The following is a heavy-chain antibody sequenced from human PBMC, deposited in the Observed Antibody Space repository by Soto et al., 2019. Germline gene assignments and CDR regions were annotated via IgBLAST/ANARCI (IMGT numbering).Heavy chain of an antibody. V-gene: IGHV3-23*01. CDR3: AKESWGHAFDT. Sequence: GGSLRLSCAASGFPFSTYAMSWVRQAPGRGLEWVSAIRGSGYNTYYSDSVKGRFTISRDNSKSTLSLQMNSLRGEDTSIYYCAKESWGHAFDTWGQGTMVTVSS. CDR2: IRGSGYNT. D-gene: IGHD7-27*01. J-gene: IGHJ3*02. CDR1: GFPFSTYA.